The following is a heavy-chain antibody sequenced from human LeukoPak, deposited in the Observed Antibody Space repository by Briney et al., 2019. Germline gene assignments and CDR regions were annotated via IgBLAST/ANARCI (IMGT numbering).Heavy chain of an antibody. D-gene: IGHD5-18*01. V-gene: IGHV1-3*01. CDR3: ARAATLVDTAMVLY. Sequence: ASVKVSCKASGYTFTSHAMHWVRQAPGQRREWMGWINAGNGNTKYSQKFQGRVTITRDTSASTAYMELSSLRSEDTAVYYCARAATLVDTAMVLYWGQGTLVTVSS. CDR2: INAGNGNT. CDR1: GYTFTSHA. J-gene: IGHJ4*02.